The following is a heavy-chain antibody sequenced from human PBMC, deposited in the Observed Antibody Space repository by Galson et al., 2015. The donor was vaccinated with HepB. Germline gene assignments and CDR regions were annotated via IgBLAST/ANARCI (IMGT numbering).Heavy chain of an antibody. CDR1: GYTFTTYG. J-gene: IGHJ4*02. V-gene: IGHV1-18*01. CDR3: ARDLYDFGDY. CDR2: ISAYKGNT. D-gene: IGHD3-3*01. Sequence: CKASGYTFTTYGISWVRQAPGQGLEWMGWISAYKGNTNYAQKFQGRVTMTTDTSTSTAYMELRSLRSDDTAVYYCARDLYDFGDYWGQGTLVTVSS.